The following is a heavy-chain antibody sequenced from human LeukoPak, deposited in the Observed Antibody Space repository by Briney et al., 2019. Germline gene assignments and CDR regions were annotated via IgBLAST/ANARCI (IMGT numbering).Heavy chain of an antibody. D-gene: IGHD6-6*01. V-gene: IGHV1-2*02. Sequence: ASLKVSCKASGYTFTGYYIHCVRQAPGQGLEWMGWIYPYSGDTNYAQNFQGRVTMTRDTSISTAYMELSSLKSDDTAVYYCARARNSGSSLDIWGQGTMLTVSS. CDR1: GYTFTGYY. J-gene: IGHJ3*02. CDR3: ARARNSGSSLDI. CDR2: IYPYSGDT.